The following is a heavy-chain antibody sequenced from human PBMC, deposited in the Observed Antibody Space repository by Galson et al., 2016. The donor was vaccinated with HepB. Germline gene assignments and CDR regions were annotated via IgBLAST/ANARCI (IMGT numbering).Heavy chain of an antibody. CDR1: GYTFTSYA. CDR3: ARGRSTGIFDY. CDR2: INAGNGNT. Sequence: SCKASGYTFTSYAMHWVRQAPGQRLEWMGWINAGNGNTKYSQKFQGKVTITRDTSASTAYMELSSLRSEDTAVYYCARGRSTGIFDYWGQGTLVTVSS. V-gene: IGHV1-3*01. D-gene: IGHD3-10*01. J-gene: IGHJ4*02.